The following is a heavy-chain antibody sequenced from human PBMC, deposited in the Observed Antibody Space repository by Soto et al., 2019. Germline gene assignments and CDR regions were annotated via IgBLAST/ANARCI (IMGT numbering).Heavy chain of an antibody. CDR1: GDSVSSGFYY. V-gene: IGHV4-61*01. D-gene: IGHD3-10*01. CDR2: IYYSGST. J-gene: IGHJ3*02. Sequence: QVQLQESGPGLLKPSETLSLTCSVSGDSVSSGFYYWTWIRQSPVKGLEWIGNIYYSGSTEYNPSLTSRVTISFDMSKNQLSLTLTSVTAADSAVYFCARPPGHTSGVFESWGQGTTVTVSS. CDR3: ARPPGHTSGVFES.